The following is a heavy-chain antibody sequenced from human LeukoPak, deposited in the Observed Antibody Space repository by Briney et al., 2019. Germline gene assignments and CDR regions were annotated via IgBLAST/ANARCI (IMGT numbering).Heavy chain of an antibody. CDR1: GGSIGSSSYY. J-gene: IGHJ4*02. CDR2: IYTSGST. V-gene: IGHV4-61*02. D-gene: IGHD1-7*01. CDR3: AGVIGNYDGRLDY. Sequence: SETLSLTCTVSGGSIGSSSYYWGWIRQPAGQGLEWIGRIYTSGSTNYNPSLKSRFTISLDTSKNRFSLKLSSVTAADTAMYYCAGVIGNYDGRLDYWGQGTLVTVSS.